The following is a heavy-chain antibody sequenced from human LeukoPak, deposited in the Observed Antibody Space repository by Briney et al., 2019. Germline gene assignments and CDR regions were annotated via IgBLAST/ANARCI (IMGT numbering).Heavy chain of an antibody. CDR3: ARHGVLEWLIDY. CDR1: GGSISSGSYY. V-gene: IGHV4-61*02. D-gene: IGHD3-3*01. CDR2: IYTSGST. J-gene: IGHJ4*02. Sequence: PSQTLSLTCTVSGGSISSGSYYWSWIRQPAGKGLEWIGRIYTSGSTNYNPSLKSRVTISVDTSKNQFSLKLSSVTAADTAVYYCARHGVLEWLIDYWGQGTLVTVSS.